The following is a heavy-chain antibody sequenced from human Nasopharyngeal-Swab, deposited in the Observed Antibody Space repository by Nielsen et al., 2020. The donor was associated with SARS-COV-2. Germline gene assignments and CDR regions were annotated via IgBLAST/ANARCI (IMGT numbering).Heavy chain of an antibody. J-gene: IGHJ4*02. CDR3: VVVAAAGVPDY. V-gene: IGHV3-64D*08. CDR2: IRSADKT. Sequence: GESLKISCVASGFTLSNYVMSWVRHAPAKGLEWVSAIRSADKTHYADSVRGRFTISRDNSKNTLFLQMSSLRVEDTAVYYCVVVAAAGVPDYWGQGTLVTVSS. CDR1: GFTLSNYV. D-gene: IGHD6-13*01.